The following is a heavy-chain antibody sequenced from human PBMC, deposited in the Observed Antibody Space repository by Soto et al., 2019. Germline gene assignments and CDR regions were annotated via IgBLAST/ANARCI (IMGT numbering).Heavy chain of an antibody. D-gene: IGHD6-13*01. CDR1: GYSFTSYW. CDR2: IYPGDSDT. J-gene: IGHJ6*02. V-gene: IGHV5-51*01. Sequence: GASLKISCMGSGYSFTSYWIGWVRQMHGKGLAWMGIIYPGDSDTRYSPSFQGQVTISADKSISTAYLQWSSLKASDTAMYYCARLDSSNWYDYYYGMDVWCQGTTVTVSS. CDR3: ARLDSSNWYDYYYGMDV.